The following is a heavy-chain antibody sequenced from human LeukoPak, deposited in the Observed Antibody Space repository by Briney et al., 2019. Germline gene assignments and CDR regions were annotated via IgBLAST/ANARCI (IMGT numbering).Heavy chain of an antibody. CDR3: ARDAIAAAGRGTDY. CDR1: GFAVSSNH. Sequence: PGGSLRLSCAASGFAVSSNHMNWVRQAPGKGLEWVSVIYSGGSINYADSVKGRFTISRDNSKNTLYLQMNSLRAEDTAVYYCARDAIAAAGRGTDYWGQGTLVTVSS. J-gene: IGHJ4*02. D-gene: IGHD6-13*01. CDR2: IYSGGSI. V-gene: IGHV3-53*01.